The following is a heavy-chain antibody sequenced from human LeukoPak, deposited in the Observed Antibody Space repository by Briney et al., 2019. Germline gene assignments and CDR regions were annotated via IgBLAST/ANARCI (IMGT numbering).Heavy chain of an antibody. CDR1: GITVGSSY. J-gene: IGHJ3*02. V-gene: IGHV3-66*01. CDR2: VYRGGNT. Sequence: PGGSLRLSCAASGITVGSSYMGWVRQAPGKGLEWVSFVYRGGNTFYADSVKGRITISRGNSKNTLYLQMNSLRAEDTAVYYCSWLRGTYSAFDIWGQGTMVTVSS. CDR3: SWLRGTYSAFDI. D-gene: IGHD1-26*01.